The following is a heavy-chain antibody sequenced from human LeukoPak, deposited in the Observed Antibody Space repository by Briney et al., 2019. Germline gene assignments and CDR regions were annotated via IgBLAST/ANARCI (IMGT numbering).Heavy chain of an antibody. Sequence: GGSLRLSCAVSGFTFINAWMNWVRQAPGKGLEWVCDINWNGAWTGYADSVKGRFTISRDNAKNFLYLQMNSLRAEDTALYYCAGYYYDSSRGFDLWGQGTLVTVSA. V-gene: IGHV3-20*04. CDR1: GFTFINAW. CDR3: AGYYYDSSRGFDL. D-gene: IGHD3-22*01. CDR2: INWNGAWT. J-gene: IGHJ5*02.